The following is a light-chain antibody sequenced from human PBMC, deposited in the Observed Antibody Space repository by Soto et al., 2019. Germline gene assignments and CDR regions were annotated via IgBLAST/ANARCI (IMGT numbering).Light chain of an antibody. CDR3: LQHNSYPWT. Sequence: GDRVTITCRASQSISRDLNWYQQKPGKAPNLLIYAASTLESGVPPRFSGSGSGTEFTLTISSLQPEDFATYCCLQHNSYPWTFGQGAKVDIK. CDR2: AAS. CDR1: QSISRD. V-gene: IGKV1-17*01. J-gene: IGKJ1*01.